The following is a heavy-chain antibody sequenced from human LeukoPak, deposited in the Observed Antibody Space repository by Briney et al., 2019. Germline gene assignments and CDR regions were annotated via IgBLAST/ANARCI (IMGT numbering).Heavy chain of an antibody. Sequence: GGSLRLSCAASGFTFSSYEMNWVRQAPGKGLEWVSYISSSGSTIYYADSVKGRFTISRDNAKNSLYLQMNSLRAEDTAVYYCARAVSTALDHWGQGTLVTVSS. V-gene: IGHV3-48*03. J-gene: IGHJ4*02. CDR3: ARAVSTALDH. CDR1: GFTFSSYE. CDR2: ISSSGSTI. D-gene: IGHD4-17*01.